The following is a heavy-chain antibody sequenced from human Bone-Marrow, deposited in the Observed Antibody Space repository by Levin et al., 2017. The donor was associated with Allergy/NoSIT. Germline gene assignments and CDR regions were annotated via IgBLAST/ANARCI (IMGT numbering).Heavy chain of an antibody. J-gene: IGHJ4*02. D-gene: IGHD1-26*01. CDR1: GFRFDIYA. V-gene: IGHV3-23*01. Sequence: GESLKISCAASGFRFDIYAMTWVRQAPGKGLEWVSSLSAASSSAYYSDSVKGRFTISRDNSKNTLYLQMNSLRAEDTAIYYCAKTITSGTYSSMCNFDFWGQGTLDAVSS. CDR2: LSAASSSA. CDR3: AKTITSGTYSSMCNFDF.